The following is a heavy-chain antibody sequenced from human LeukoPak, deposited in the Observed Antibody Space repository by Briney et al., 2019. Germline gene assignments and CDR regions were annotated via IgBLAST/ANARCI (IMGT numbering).Heavy chain of an antibody. D-gene: IGHD3-3*01. CDR1: GFTVSSNY. CDR3: AKDLGPTRITIFDI. Sequence: PGGSLRLSCAASGFTVSSNYMSWVRQAPGKGLEWVSVIYSGGSTYYADSVKGRFTISRDNSKNTLYLQMNSLRAEDTAVYYCAKDLGPTRITIFDIWGQGTMVTVSS. V-gene: IGHV3-53*01. J-gene: IGHJ3*02. CDR2: IYSGGST.